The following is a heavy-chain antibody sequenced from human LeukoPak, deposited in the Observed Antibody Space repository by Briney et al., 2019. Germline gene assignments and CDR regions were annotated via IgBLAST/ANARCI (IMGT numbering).Heavy chain of an antibody. CDR2: IKWNGDNP. D-gene: IGHD3-9*01. V-gene: IGHV3-20*04. J-gene: IGHJ6*02. CDR1: GFTFDNYG. Sequence: GGSLRLSCTGSGFTFDNYGMSWVRQAPGKGLEWVAGIKWNGDNPGYGDSVKGRFTISRDNAKNSLYLQMNSLRAEDTALYYCARGYFDTLIGYYFGMDVWGQGTTVTVSS. CDR3: ARGYFDTLIGYYFGMDV.